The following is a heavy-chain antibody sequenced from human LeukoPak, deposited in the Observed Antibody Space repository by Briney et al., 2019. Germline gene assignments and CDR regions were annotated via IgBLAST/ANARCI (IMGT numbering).Heavy chain of an antibody. CDR1: VVTFSNYW. V-gene: IGHV3-74*01. CDR2: IKSDGSST. Sequence: GGSLRLSCAATVVTFSNYWMHWVREAPWEALMWVSRIKSDGSSTTYADSVKGRFTISRDNAKNTLYLQMNSLRAEDTAVYYCSRDSLSSCGGDCYSGLDVWGQGTTVTVSS. CDR3: SRDSLSSCGGDCYSGLDV. D-gene: IGHD2-21*02. J-gene: IGHJ6*02.